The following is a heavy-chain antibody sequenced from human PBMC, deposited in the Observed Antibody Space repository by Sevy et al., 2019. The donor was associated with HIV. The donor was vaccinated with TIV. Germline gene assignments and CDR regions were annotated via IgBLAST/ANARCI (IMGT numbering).Heavy chain of an antibody. Sequence: SETLSLTCGVSGGSISSSNWWHWVRQPPGKGLEWIGEIYHSGSTNYNPSLKSRVTISVDNSKNQFSRKLNSVTAADTAVYYCSRGFDTPRGFDPWGQGTLVTVSS. CDR3: SRGFDTPRGFDP. CDR2: IYHSGST. V-gene: IGHV4-4*02. J-gene: IGHJ5*02. D-gene: IGHD3-10*01. CDR1: GGSISSSNW.